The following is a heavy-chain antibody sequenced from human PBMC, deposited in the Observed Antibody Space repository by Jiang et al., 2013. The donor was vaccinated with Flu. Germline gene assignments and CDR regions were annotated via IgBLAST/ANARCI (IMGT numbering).Heavy chain of an antibody. V-gene: IGHV3-13*01. CDR3: ARALYIGGDYYYYMDV. CDR2: LVLAGDT. Sequence: FTFSSYDMHWVRQATGKVWSGSQLLVLAGDTYYPRLRRRAEFTISRENAKNSLYLQMNSLRAGDTAVYYCARALYIGGDYYYYMDVWGKGTTVDRLL. D-gene: IGHD2-15*01. CDR1: FTFSSYD. J-gene: IGHJ6*03.